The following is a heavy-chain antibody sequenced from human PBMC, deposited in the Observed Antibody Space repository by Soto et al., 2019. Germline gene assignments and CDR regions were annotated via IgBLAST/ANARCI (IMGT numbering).Heavy chain of an antibody. J-gene: IGHJ4*02. V-gene: IGHV3-30-3*01. D-gene: IGHD3-10*01. Sequence: QVQLVESGGGVVQPGRSLRLSCAASGFTFSSYAMHWVRQAPGKGLGGVAVISYDGSNKYYADSVKGRFTISRDNSKNTLYLQMNSLRAEDTAVYYCARETRTGVREFDYWGQGTLVTVSS. CDR2: ISYDGSNK. CDR3: ARETRTGVREFDY. CDR1: GFTFSSYA.